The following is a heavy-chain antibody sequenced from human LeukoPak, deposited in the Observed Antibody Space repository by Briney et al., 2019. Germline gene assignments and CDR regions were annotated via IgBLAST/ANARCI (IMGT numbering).Heavy chain of an antibody. J-gene: IGHJ6*02. D-gene: IGHD6-19*01. V-gene: IGHV3-30*18. CDR3: AKAAQWLVDNYYYGMDV. Sequence: GGSLRLSCAASGFTFSSYGMHWVRQAPGKGLEWVAVISYDGSNKYYADSVKGRFTISRDNSKNTLYLQMNSLRAEDTAVYYCAKAAQWLVDNYYYGMDVWGQGTTVTVSS. CDR2: ISYDGSNK. CDR1: GFTFSSYG.